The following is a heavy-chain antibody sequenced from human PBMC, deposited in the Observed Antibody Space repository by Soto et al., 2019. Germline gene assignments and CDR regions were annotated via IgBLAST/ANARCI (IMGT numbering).Heavy chain of an antibody. CDR2: IYATGTT. J-gene: IGHJ5*02. Sequence: QVQLQESGPGLVKPSETLSLTCTVSGASISGFYWSWIRKSAGKGLEWIGRIYATGTTDYNPSLKSRVMMSVDTSKKQFSLKLRSVTAAATAVYYFVMYGTKTLRYWFDPWVQVISVTVSS. D-gene: IGHD1-1*01. V-gene: IGHV4-4*07. CDR1: GASISGFY. CDR3: VMYGTKTLRYWFDP.